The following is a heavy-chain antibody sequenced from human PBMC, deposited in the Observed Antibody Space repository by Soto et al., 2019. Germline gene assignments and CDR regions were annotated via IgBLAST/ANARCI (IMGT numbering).Heavy chain of an antibody. J-gene: IGHJ6*02. CDR2: ISSSSSTI. Sequence: PGGSLRLSCAASGFTFSSYSMNWVRQAPGKGLEWVSYISSSSSTIYYADSVKGRFTISRDNAKNSLYLQMNSLRDEDTAVYYCARVDTSSWYYYYYGMDVWGQGTTVTVSS. V-gene: IGHV3-48*02. CDR1: GFTFSSYS. D-gene: IGHD6-13*01. CDR3: ARVDTSSWYYYYYGMDV.